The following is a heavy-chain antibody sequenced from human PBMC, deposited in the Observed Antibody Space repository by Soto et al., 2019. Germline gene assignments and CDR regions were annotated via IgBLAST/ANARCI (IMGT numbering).Heavy chain of an antibody. CDR2: IHHTGTT. V-gene: IGHV4-4*02. CDR1: GGAIDSSNW. J-gene: IGHJ5*02. Sequence: QLQLQESGPGLVKPSGTLSLTCTVSGGAIDSSNWWTWVRQFPGKGLQWVGEIHHTGTTNYNPSLQSRINVSIDKSKRQFSIDLLSVTAADTAIYYCARGRRTLQTTIVFFDPWGPGILVTVSS. D-gene: IGHD1-26*01. CDR3: ARGRRTLQTTIVFFDP.